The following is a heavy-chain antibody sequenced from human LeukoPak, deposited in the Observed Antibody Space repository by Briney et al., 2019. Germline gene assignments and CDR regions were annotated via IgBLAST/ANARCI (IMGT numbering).Heavy chain of an antibody. D-gene: IGHD3-9*01. Sequence: SETLSLTCTVSGGSISSNTYFWGWIRQPPGKGLEWIGSSTYYSPSLKSRITVSVDTSKNQFSLQLSSVTAADTAVYSCARAGEYDILTGYQYYFDYWGQGTLVTVSS. CDR1: GGSISSNTYF. CDR2: ST. V-gene: IGHV4-39*01. CDR3: ARAGEYDILTGYQYYFDY. J-gene: IGHJ4*02.